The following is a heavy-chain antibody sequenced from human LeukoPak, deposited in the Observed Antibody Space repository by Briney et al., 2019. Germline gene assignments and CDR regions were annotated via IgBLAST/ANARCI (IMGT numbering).Heavy chain of an antibody. CDR3: AIGQTWIQLSPDWYFDL. Sequence: GASVKVSCKASGGTFSSYAISWVRQAPGQGLEWMGGIIPIFGTANYAQKFQGRVTITADESTSTAYMELSSLRSEDTAVYYCAIGQTWIQLSPDWYFDLWGRGTLVTVSS. J-gene: IGHJ2*01. V-gene: IGHV1-69*01. D-gene: IGHD5-18*01. CDR2: IIPIFGTA. CDR1: GGTFSSYA.